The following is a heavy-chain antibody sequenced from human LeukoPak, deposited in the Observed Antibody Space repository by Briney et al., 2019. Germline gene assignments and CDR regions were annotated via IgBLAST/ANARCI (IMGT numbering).Heavy chain of an antibody. Sequence: GGSLRLSCAASGFTLSSHWMHWVRQAPGKGLVWVSRINRDGSSTTYAESVKGRFTISRDNAKNTLYLQMNSLRVEDTAVYYCARDTSGRLFDYWGQGTLVTVSS. CDR2: INRDGSST. V-gene: IGHV3-74*01. D-gene: IGHD5-12*01. CDR3: ARDTSGRLFDY. J-gene: IGHJ4*02. CDR1: GFTLSSHW.